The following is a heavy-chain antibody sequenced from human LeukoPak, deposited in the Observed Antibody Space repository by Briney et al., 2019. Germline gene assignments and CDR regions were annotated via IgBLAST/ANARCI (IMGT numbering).Heavy chain of an antibody. D-gene: IGHD5-18*01. CDR1: GGSISTSCCY. Sequence: ASETLSLTCTVSGGSISTSCCYWAWIRQPPGRGLEWIGSIYYSGSTYYNPSFKSRVTISVDTSKNQFSLELTSVTAADTAVYFCARRGGTALGNYFDYWGQGTLVTLSS. V-gene: IGHV4-39*01. CDR3: ARRGGTALGNYFDY. J-gene: IGHJ4*02. CDR2: IYYSGST.